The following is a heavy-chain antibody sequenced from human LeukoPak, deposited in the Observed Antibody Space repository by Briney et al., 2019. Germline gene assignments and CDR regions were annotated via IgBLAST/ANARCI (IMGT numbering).Heavy chain of an antibody. Sequence: SETLSLTCTVSGGSISSYYWSWIRQPPGKGLEWLAYIYYSGSTNYNPSLKSRVTISVDTSKNQFSLRLSSVTAADTAVYYCARLGGYEDYWGQGTLVTVSS. CDR3: ARLGGYEDY. J-gene: IGHJ4*02. D-gene: IGHD5-12*01. CDR1: GGSISSYY. V-gene: IGHV4-59*08. CDR2: IYYSGST.